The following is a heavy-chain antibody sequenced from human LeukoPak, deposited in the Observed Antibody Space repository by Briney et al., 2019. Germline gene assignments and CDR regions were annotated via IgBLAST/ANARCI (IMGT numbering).Heavy chain of an antibody. V-gene: IGHV3-33*06. J-gene: IGHJ6*03. CDR2: IWYDGSNK. Sequence: GGSLRLSCAASGFTFSSYGMHWARQAPGKGLEWVAVIWYDGSNKYYADSVKGRFTISRDNSKNTLYLQMNSLRAEDTAVYYCAKGINYYYYMDVWGEGTTVTVSS. CDR1: GFTFSSYG. CDR3: AKGINYYYYMDV.